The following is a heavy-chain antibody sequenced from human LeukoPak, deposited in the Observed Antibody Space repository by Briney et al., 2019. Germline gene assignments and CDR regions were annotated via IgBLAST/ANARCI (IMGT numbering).Heavy chain of an antibody. CDR1: GFSLSPSGVG. Sequence: SGPPLTNPTQTRTLTCNFWGFSLSPSGVGVGWIRQTPERALAWLAVIYGDDDKRYSPSLKSRHTITKDTSKNQVVLTMTNMEPMNTATYSGAHSMYYSTGPSYFDYWGQGALVTASS. D-gene: IGHD3-16*01. J-gene: IGHJ4*02. CDR2: IYGDDDK. CDR3: AHSMYYSTGPSYFDY. V-gene: IGHV2-5*02.